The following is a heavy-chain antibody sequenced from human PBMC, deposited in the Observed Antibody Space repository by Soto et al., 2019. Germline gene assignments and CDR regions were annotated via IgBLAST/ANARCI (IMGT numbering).Heavy chain of an antibody. V-gene: IGHV1-8*01. CDR1: EYTFTSYD. J-gene: IGHJ4*02. D-gene: IGHD6-19*01. CDR2: MNPNSGNT. Sequence: QVQLVQSGAEVKKPGASVKVSCKASEYTFTSYDINWVRQATGQGLEWMGWMNPNSGNTGYAQKFQGRVTMTRNTSINTAYMELSSLRSEDTAVYYCARERSSGWYVDYWGQGTLVTVSS. CDR3: ARERSSGWYVDY.